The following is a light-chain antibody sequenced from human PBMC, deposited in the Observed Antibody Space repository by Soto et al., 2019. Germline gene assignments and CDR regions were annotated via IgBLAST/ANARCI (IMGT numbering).Light chain of an antibody. V-gene: IGKV3-20*01. J-gene: IGKJ2*01. CDR1: QSVTHNH. CDR2: IAS. Sequence: EIVLTQSPGTLSLSPGERATLSCRASQSVTHNHLAWYQQKRGQAPRLLIYIASARATGLPGRFSGSGSGTDFTLTISRLEPEDFATYYCQQYNSYSTFGQGTKLEIK. CDR3: QQYNSYST.